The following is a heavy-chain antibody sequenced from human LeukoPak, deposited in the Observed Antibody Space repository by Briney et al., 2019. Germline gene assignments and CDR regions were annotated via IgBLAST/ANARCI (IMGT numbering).Heavy chain of an antibody. CDR3: ARGVAAAGTPPYYYYYMDV. J-gene: IGHJ6*03. Sequence: TSETLSLTCTVSGGSISSGSYYWSWIRQPAGKGLEWIGRIYTSGSTNYNPSLKSRVTISVDTSKNQFSLKLSSVTAADTAVYYCARGVAAAGTPPYYYYYMDVWGKGTTVTISS. V-gene: IGHV4-61*02. D-gene: IGHD6-13*01. CDR1: GGSISSGSYY. CDR2: IYTSGST.